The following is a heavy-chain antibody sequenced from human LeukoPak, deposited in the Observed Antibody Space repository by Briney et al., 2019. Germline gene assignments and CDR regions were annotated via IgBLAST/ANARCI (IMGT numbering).Heavy chain of an antibody. J-gene: IGHJ5*02. V-gene: IGHV1-18*04. CDR3: ARDRYCSSTSCYTYRWNNWFDP. CDR2: ISAYNGNT. CDR1: GYTFTGYY. Sequence: ASVKVSCKASGYTFTGYYMHWVRQAPGQGLEWMGWISAYNGNTNYAQKLQGRVTMTTDTSTSTAYMELRSLRSDDTAVYYCARDRYCSSTSCYTYRWNNWFDPWGQGTLVTVSS. D-gene: IGHD2-2*02.